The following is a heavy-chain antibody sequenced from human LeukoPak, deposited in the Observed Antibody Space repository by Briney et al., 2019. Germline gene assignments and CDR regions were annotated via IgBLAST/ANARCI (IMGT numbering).Heavy chain of an antibody. CDR2: FYYTGST. D-gene: IGHD6-13*01. Sequence: SETLSLTCTVSGGSISSNGYYWGWIRQPPGKGLEWIGSFYYTGSTFYNPSLKSRITISVDTSKNQFSLKLTSVTAADTAVYYCARRLSAAGRIPWYDPWGQGILVTVSS. CDR1: GGSISSNGYY. J-gene: IGHJ5*02. V-gene: IGHV4-39*07. CDR3: ARRLSAAGRIPWYDP.